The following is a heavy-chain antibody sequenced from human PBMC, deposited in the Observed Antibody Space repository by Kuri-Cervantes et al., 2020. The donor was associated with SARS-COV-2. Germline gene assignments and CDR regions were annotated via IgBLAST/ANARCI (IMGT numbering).Heavy chain of an antibody. Sequence: ASVKVSCKASGYTFTNYGISWVRQAPGQGLEWMGWIRAYNGNTSYAQKLQGRVTMTTDTSTNTAYMELRSLRSDDTAVYYCARHIRVLTTIHLDYWGQGTLVTVSS. D-gene: IGHD4-17*01. CDR2: IRAYNGNT. CDR1: GYTFTNYG. CDR3: ARHIRVLTTIHLDY. J-gene: IGHJ4*02. V-gene: IGHV1-18*01.